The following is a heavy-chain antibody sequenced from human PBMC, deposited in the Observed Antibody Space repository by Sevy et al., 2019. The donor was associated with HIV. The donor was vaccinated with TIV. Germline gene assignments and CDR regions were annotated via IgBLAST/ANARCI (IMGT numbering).Heavy chain of an antibody. CDR2: IYSDGRT. CDR3: ARDRYYDASGYYYYYYGMDV. Sequence: GGSLRLSCAASGFTFSSYGMHWVRQAPGKGLELVSVIYSDGRTYYADSVKGRFTISRDNSKNTLYLHMNNLRPEDTAVYYCARDRYYDASGYYYYYYGMDVWGQGTTVTVSS. J-gene: IGHJ6*02. V-gene: IGHV3-66*01. D-gene: IGHD3-22*01. CDR1: GFTFSSYG.